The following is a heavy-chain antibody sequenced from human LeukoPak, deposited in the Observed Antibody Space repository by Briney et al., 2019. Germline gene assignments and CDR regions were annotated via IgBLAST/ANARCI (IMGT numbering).Heavy chain of an antibody. CDR2: IYYSGST. J-gene: IGHJ4*02. D-gene: IGHD6-13*01. CDR3: AREDSSSWSEFYFDY. V-gene: IGHV4-39*07. CDR1: GGSISSSSYY. Sequence: SETLSLTCTVSGGSISSSSYYWGWIRQPPGKGLEWIGSIYYSGSTYYNPSLKSRVTISVDTSKNQFSLKLSSVTAADTAVYYCAREDSSSWSEFYFDYWGQGTLVTVSS.